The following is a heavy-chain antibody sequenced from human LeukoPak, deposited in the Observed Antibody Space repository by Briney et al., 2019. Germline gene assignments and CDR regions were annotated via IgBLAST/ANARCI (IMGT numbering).Heavy chain of an antibody. J-gene: IGHJ4*02. D-gene: IGHD4-17*01. V-gene: IGHV3-48*03. CDR2: ISSSGLSI. CDR3: AGGNIANGDLDFLEY. Sequence: GGSLRLSCAASGFIFSNYEMNWVRQAPGKGLEWVSFISSSGLSIYYADSVKGRFTISRDNAKNSLYLQMNSLRAEDTAVYYCAGGNIANGDLDFLEYWGQGTLVTVSS. CDR1: GFIFSNYE.